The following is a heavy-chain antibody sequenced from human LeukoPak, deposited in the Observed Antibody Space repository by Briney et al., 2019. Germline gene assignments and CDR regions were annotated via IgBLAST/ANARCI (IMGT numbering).Heavy chain of an antibody. V-gene: IGHV4-34*01. CDR3: ARGIVDQHRAFDYYMDV. D-gene: IGHD1-26*01. CDR1: GGSFSGYY. Sequence: PSGTLSLTCAVYGGSFSGYYWSWIRQPPGKGLEWIGEINHSGSTNYNPSLKSRVTISVDTSKNQFSLKLSSVTAADTAVYYCARGIVDQHRAFDYYMDVWGKGTTVTVSS. CDR2: INHSGST. J-gene: IGHJ6*03.